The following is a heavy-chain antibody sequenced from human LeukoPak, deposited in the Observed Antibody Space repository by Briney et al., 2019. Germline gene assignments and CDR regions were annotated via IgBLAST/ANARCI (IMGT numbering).Heavy chain of an antibody. J-gene: IGHJ4*02. CDR1: GFTFSSYG. Sequence: PGGSLRLSCAASGFTFSSYGMHWVRQAPGKGLEWVAVIWYDGSNKYYADSVKGRFTISRDNAKNSLYLQMNSLRAEDTALYYCAKGRNPGYSSGWYDYWGQGTLVTVSS. V-gene: IGHV3-33*03. CDR2: IWYDGSNK. CDR3: AKGRNPGYSSGWYDY. D-gene: IGHD6-19*01.